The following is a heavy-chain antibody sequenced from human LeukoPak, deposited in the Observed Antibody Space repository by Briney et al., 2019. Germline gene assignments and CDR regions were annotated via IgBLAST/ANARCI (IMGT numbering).Heavy chain of an antibody. CDR2: IYSGGST. J-gene: IGHJ6*03. CDR3: ARVAGSGSYHRRYYYMDV. Sequence: GGSLRLSCAAPGFTVSGNYMSWVRQAPGKGLEWVSVIYSGGSTYYADSVKGRFTISRDNSKNTLYLQMNSLRAEDTAVYYCARVAGSGSYHRRYYYMDVWGKGTTVTVSS. D-gene: IGHD3-10*01. V-gene: IGHV3-66*02. CDR1: GFTVSGNY.